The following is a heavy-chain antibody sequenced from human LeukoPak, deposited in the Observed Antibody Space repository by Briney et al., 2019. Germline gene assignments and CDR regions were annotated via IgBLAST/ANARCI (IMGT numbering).Heavy chain of an antibody. V-gene: IGHV4-30-4*01. J-gene: IGHJ5*02. CDR3: ARAYVRKQQLVDWFDP. Sequence: SETLSLTCTVSGGSISSGDYYWSWIRQPPGKGLEWIGYIYYSGSTYYNPSLKSRVTISVDTSKNQFSLKLSSVTAADTAVYYCARAYVRKQQLVDWFDPWGQGTLVTVSS. CDR2: IYYSGST. D-gene: IGHD6-13*01. CDR1: GGSISSGDYY.